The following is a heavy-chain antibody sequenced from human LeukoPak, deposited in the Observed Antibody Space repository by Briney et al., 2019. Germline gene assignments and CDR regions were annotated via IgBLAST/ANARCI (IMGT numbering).Heavy chain of an antibody. Sequence: GGSLRLSCAASGFTFSTYSGNWIRQAPGKGLGWVSSISDDSNYIFYADSVKGRFTISRDNAKNSLYLQMNSLAAEDSAVYYCASRRGSNRPFDYWGQGTLVTVSS. V-gene: IGHV3-21*01. J-gene: IGHJ4*02. CDR2: ISDDSNYI. CDR1: GFTFSTYS. D-gene: IGHD1-26*01. CDR3: ASRRGSNRPFDY.